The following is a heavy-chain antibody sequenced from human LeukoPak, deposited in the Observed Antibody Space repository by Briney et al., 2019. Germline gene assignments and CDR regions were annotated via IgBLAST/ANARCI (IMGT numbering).Heavy chain of an antibody. J-gene: IGHJ4*02. CDR1: GYTITRYD. CDR2: VNPNSGNT. CDR3: ARGRGPFDY. Sequence: ASVKGSCKASGYTITRYDINWVRQATGQGLEWMGWVNPNSGNTGYAQKFQGRVTMTRNTSISTAYMELSSLRSEDTAVYYCARGRGPFDYWGQGTLVTVSS. V-gene: IGHV1-8*01.